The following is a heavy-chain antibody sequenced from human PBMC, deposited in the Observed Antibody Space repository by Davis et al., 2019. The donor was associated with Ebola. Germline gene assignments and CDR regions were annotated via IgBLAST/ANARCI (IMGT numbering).Heavy chain of an antibody. Sequence: ASVKVSCKASGYTFTSYGISWVRQAPGQGFEWMGWISAYNGNTNYAQKLQGRVTMTTDTSTSTAYMELRSLRSDDTAVYYCARDDTIFGVVIMSRHWRIFDYWGQGTLVTVSS. J-gene: IGHJ4*02. CDR1: GYTFTSYG. V-gene: IGHV1-18*01. CDR2: ISAYNGNT. CDR3: ARDDTIFGVVIMSRHWRIFDY. D-gene: IGHD3-3*01.